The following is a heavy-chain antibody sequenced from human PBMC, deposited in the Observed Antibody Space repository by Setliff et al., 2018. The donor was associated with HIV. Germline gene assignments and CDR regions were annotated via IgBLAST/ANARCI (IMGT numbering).Heavy chain of an antibody. CDR3: ARLGGGCGGDCYYAFDI. CDR2: IYYSGST. J-gene: IGHJ3*02. D-gene: IGHD2-21*02. Sequence: PSETLSLTCTVSGGSISSSSYYWGWIRQPPGKGLEWIGSIYYSGSTYYNPSLKSRVTISVDTSKNQFSLKLSSVTAADTAVYYCARLGGGCGGDCYYAFDIWGQGTMVTASS. V-gene: IGHV4-39*01. CDR1: GGSISSSSYY.